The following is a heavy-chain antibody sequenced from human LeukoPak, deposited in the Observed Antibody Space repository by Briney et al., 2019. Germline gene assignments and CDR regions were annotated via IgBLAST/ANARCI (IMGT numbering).Heavy chain of an antibody. J-gene: IGHJ4*02. V-gene: IGHV3-33*06. CDR1: GFTFSSYG. Sequence: PGGSLRLSCAASGFTFSSYGMHWVRQAPGKELEWVAIIWYDGGNKYYADSVKGRFAISKDNSKNTLYLQMNSLRAEDTAVYYCAKALGLSPDYWGQGTLVTVSS. CDR2: IWYDGGNK. CDR3: AKALGLSPDY. D-gene: IGHD3-16*02.